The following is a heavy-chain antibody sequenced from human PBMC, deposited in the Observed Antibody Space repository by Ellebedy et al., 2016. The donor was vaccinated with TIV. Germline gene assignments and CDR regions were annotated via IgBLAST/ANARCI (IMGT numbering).Heavy chain of an antibody. CDR2: ISKNSGSV. V-gene: IGHV3-9*01. J-gene: IGHJ4*02. CDR1: GVKFGDYY. D-gene: IGHD3-10*01. Sequence: PGGSLRLSCAASGVKFGDYYMYWVRQAPGKGLEWVSGISKNSGSVGYADPVKGRFTISRDNAKNSLYLQMNSLRGEDTALYYCARSYYGSGSPDYWGQGTLVTVSS. CDR3: ARSYYGSGSPDY.